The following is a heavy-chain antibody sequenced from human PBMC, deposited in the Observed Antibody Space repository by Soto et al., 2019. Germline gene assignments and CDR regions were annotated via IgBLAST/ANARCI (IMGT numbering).Heavy chain of an antibody. CDR2: ISSSSSTI. CDR1: GFTFSSYS. Sequence: GGSLRLSCAASGFTFSSYSMNWVRQAPGKGLEWVSYISSSSSTIYHADSVKGRFTISRDNAKNSLYLQMNSLRAEDTAVYYCASCYDYGDYGHPSDAFDIWGQGTMVTVSS. V-gene: IGHV3-48*01. J-gene: IGHJ3*02. CDR3: ASCYDYGDYGHPSDAFDI. D-gene: IGHD4-17*01.